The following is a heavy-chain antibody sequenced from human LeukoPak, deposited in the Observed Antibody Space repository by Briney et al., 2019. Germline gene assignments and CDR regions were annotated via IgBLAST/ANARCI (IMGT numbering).Heavy chain of an antibody. D-gene: IGHD5-18*01. V-gene: IGHV3-7*01. J-gene: IGHJ4*02. CDR3: ARVELVAVVPAANVDTAMVTPGYFDY. CDR2: IKQDGSEK. Sequence: GGSLRLSCAASGFTFSSYEMNWVRQAPGKGLEWVANIKQDGSEKYYVDSVKGRFTISRDNAKNSLYLQMNSLRAEDTAVYYCARVELVAVVPAANVDTAMVTPGYFDYWGQGTLVTVSS. CDR1: GFTFSSYE.